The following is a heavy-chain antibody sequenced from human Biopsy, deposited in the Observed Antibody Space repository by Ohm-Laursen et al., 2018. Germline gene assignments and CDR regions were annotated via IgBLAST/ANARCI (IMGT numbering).Heavy chain of an antibody. Sequence: TLSLTCTVSGDSLASGPENWSWIRQSPGQGLEYIGFIYSGGNTNYNPSLKNRVTMSVDTSKNQFYLKLYSVTAADTAVYYCARGRRTSGWPYFDNWGQGALVIVSP. D-gene: IGHD6-19*01. CDR2: IYSGGNT. CDR1: GDSLASGPEN. CDR3: ARGRRTSGWPYFDN. V-gene: IGHV4-61*01. J-gene: IGHJ4*02.